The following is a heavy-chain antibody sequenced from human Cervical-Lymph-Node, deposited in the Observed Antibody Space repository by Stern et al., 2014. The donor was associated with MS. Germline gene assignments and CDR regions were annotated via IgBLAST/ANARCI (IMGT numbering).Heavy chain of an antibody. CDR1: GFNFRSHG. J-gene: IGHJ4*02. CDR3: AKLYGGNSYSAFSY. D-gene: IGHD4-23*01. V-gene: IGHV3-30*18. Sequence: VQLGESGGGVVQPGRSLRLSCAASGFNFRSHGMHWVRQAPGKGLEWVAVISYDGNNKYYADSVKGRFTISRDNSKDTLSLHMSSLEVEDTAIYYCAKLYGGNSYSAFSYWGQGTVVTVSS. CDR2: ISYDGNNK.